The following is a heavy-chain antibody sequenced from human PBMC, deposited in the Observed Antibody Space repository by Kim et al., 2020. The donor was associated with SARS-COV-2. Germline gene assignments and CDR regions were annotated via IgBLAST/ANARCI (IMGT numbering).Heavy chain of an antibody. Sequence: GGSLRLSCAASGFTFSSYAMHWVRQAPGKGLEYVSAISSNGGSTYYANSVKGRFTISRDNSKNTLYLQMGSLRAEDMAVYYCARDDPRDGYNWGHFDYWGQGTLVTVSS. CDR2: ISSNGGST. CDR3: ARDDPRDGYNWGHFDY. CDR1: GFTFSSYA. D-gene: IGHD1-1*01. J-gene: IGHJ4*02. V-gene: IGHV3-64*01.